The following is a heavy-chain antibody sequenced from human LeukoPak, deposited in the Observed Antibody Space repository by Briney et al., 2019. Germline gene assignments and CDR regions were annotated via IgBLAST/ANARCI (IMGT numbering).Heavy chain of an antibody. CDR3: ATPAGYYDYVWGSSRENYYFDY. Sequence: SVKVSCKPSGGTLSSYAISWGRHAPGQGRECMGRIIPILGIANYAQKFQGRVTITADKSTSTASMELSMRRSGQRALCYCATPAGYYDYVWGSSRENYYFDYWGQGTLVTVSS. CDR1: GGTLSSYA. D-gene: IGHD3-16*02. CDR2: IIPILGIA. J-gene: IGHJ4*02. V-gene: IGHV1-69*04.